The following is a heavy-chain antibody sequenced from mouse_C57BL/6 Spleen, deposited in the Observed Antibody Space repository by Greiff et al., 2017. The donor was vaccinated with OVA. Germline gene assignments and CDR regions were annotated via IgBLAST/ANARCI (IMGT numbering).Heavy chain of an antibody. CDR3: GSSHWYFDV. CDR1: GYTFTSYW. CDR2: IHPNSGST. Sequence: VQLQQSGAELVKPGASVKLSCKASGYTFTSYWMHWVKQRPGQGLEWIGMIHPNSGSTNYNEKFKSKATLTVDKSSSTAYMQLSSLTSEDSAVYYCGSSHWYFDVWGTGTTVTVSS. J-gene: IGHJ1*03. D-gene: IGHD1-1*01. V-gene: IGHV1-64*01.